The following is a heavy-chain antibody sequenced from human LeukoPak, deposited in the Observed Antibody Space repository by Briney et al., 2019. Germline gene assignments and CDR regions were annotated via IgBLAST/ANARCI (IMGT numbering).Heavy chain of an antibody. D-gene: IGHD1-26*01. Sequence: GGSLRLSCAASGFTFSSYSMNWVRQAPGKGLEWLACISLSSTIIYYANSVKGRFTISRDNAENTLYLQMNSLRDEDTAVYYCARGAGALDYWGQGILVTVSS. CDR2: ISLSSTII. CDR1: GFTFSSYS. V-gene: IGHV3-48*02. J-gene: IGHJ4*02. CDR3: ARGAGALDY.